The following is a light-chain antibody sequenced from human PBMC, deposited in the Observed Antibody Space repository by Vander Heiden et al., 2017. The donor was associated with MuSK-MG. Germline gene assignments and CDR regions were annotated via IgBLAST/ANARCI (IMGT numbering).Light chain of an antibody. J-gene: IGKJ2*01. Sequence: DIQMTQSPSSLSASVGDRVTITCQASHDIRKYLSWYQQKPGKAPQLLIYDASNLQSGVPSRFSGSGYGTSFSLTINNLQPEDIATYYCQLSDNFPPSTFGQGTKVEIK. V-gene: IGKV1-33*01. CDR1: HDIRKY. CDR2: DAS. CDR3: QLSDNFPPST.